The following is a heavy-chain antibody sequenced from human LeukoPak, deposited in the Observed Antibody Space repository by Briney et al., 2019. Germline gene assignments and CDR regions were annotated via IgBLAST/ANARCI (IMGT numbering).Heavy chain of an antibody. V-gene: IGHV3-66*01. CDR2: IYSGGST. CDR3: ARGYNWNDHYFDY. J-gene: IGHJ4*02. Sequence: GGSLRLSCAASGLTISSNYMSWVRQAPGEGLEWVSVIYSGGSTYYADSVKGRFTISRDNSKNTLYLQMNSLRAEDTAVYYCARGYNWNDHYFDYWGQGTLVTVSP. CDR1: GLTISSNY. D-gene: IGHD1-20*01.